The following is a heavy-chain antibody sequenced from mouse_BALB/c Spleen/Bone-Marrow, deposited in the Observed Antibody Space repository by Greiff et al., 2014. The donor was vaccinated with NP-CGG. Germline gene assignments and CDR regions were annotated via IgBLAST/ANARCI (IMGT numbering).Heavy chain of an antibody. CDR1: GDSITSGY. CDR3: ARYKGYYDHDGDYFDY. V-gene: IGHV3-8*02. CDR2: ISSSGST. D-gene: IGHD2-4*01. J-gene: IGHJ2*01. Sequence: VQLKQSGPSLVKPSQTLSLTCSVTGDSITSGYWNWVRKFPGNKLEYMGYISSSGSTYYNPSLKSRISTTRDTSKNQYYLQMNSVTTEDTATYCCARYKGYYDHDGDYFDYWGQGTTLTVSS.